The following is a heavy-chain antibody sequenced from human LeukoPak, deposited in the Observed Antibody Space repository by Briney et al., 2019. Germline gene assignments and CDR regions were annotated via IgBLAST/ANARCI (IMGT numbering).Heavy chain of an antibody. V-gene: IGHV3-33*01. CDR2: LVYDERN. J-gene: IGHJ4*02. CDR1: GFPFSSYG. Sequence: GRSLRLSCAASGFPFSSYGMHWVRQAPGKGLEWVARLVYDERNDYANSVKGRFTISRDNSKNTLYLQMNSLRAEDTAVYYCARDPSRGSYYGSGSPHFDYWGQGTLVTVSS. CDR3: ARDPSRGSYYGSGSPHFDY. D-gene: IGHD3-10*01.